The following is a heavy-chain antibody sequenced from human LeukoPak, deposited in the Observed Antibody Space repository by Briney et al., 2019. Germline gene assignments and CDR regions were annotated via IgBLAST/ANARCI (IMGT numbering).Heavy chain of an antibody. V-gene: IGHV3-21*01. CDR1: GFTFSSYS. CDR3: ARGTANDY. D-gene: IGHD5-18*01. J-gene: IGHJ4*02. Sequence: PGGSLRLSCAASGFTFSSYSMNWVRQAPGKGLEWVSSISNDGKYIYYADSVKGRFTISRDDAKSSLYLQMNSLRTEDTAVYYCARGTANDYWGQGTRVTVSS. CDR2: ISNDGKYI.